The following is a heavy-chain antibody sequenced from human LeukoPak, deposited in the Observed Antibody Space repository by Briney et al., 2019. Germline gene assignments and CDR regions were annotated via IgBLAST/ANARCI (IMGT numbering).Heavy chain of an antibody. J-gene: IGHJ4*02. Sequence: SETLSLTCSVSGGSISSHYWSWIRQPPGKGLEWIGYIYYSGSTKYNPSLKSRVTISVDTSKNQFSLKLSSVTAADTGVYYCARLKARVTIFGVAGDYWGQGTLVTVSS. CDR3: ARLKARVTIFGVAGDY. CDR1: GGSISSHY. V-gene: IGHV4-59*11. CDR2: IYYSGST. D-gene: IGHD3-3*01.